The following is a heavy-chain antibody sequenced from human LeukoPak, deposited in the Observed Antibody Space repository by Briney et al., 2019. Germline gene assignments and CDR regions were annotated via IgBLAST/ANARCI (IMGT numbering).Heavy chain of an antibody. CDR1: GFTFSSYA. V-gene: IGHV3-64D*09. J-gene: IGHJ3*02. Sequence: GGSLRLSCSASGFTFSSYAMHWVRQAPGKGLEYVSAISSNGGSTYYADSVKGRFTISRDNYKNTLNLQMSSLRAEDTAVYYCVVSYLYAFDIRGQGTMVTVSS. CDR3: VVSYLYAFDI. CDR2: ISSNGGST. D-gene: IGHD5-18*01.